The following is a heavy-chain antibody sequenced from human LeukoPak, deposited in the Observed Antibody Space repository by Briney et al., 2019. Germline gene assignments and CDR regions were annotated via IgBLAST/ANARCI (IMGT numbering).Heavy chain of an antibody. D-gene: IGHD6-13*01. J-gene: IGHJ4*02. CDR1: GFTFSSHA. CDR2: ISYDGRSA. CDR3: ARVGSSGWYKNFDY. V-gene: IGHV3-30*04. Sequence: GGSLRLSCAASGFTFSSHALHWVRQAPGKGLEWVAVISYDGRSAFYADSVKGRFTISRDSAKNSLYLQMNSLRAEDTALYYCARVGSSGWYKNFDYWGQGTLVTVSS.